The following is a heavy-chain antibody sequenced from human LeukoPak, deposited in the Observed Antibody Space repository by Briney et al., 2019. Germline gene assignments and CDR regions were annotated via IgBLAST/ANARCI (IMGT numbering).Heavy chain of an antibody. CDR3: ASTELGGDLTFDY. Sequence: GGSLRLSCAASGFTFSSYGMHWVRQAPGKGLEWVAVIWYDGSNKYYADSVKGRFTISRDNSKNTLYLQMNSLRAEDTAVYYCASTELGGDLTFDYWGQGTLVTVSS. J-gene: IGHJ4*02. V-gene: IGHV3-33*01. CDR2: IWYDGSNK. CDR1: GFTFSSYG. D-gene: IGHD1-26*01.